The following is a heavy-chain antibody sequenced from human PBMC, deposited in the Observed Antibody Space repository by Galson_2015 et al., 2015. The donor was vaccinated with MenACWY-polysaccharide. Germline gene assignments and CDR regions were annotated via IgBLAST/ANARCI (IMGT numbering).Heavy chain of an antibody. Sequence: TLSLTCTVSGDSITSGGYFWSWIRQHPGKGLEWIASTSYDGGTYYNPSLKSRVTISVDTPKNQFPLWLNSVTAADTAVYYCARGGRAVSNRNWFDPWGQGTLVTVSS. CDR1: GDSITSGGYF. J-gene: IGHJ5*02. CDR2: TSYDGGT. V-gene: IGHV4-31*03. D-gene: IGHD3-16*01. CDR3: ARGGRAVSNRNWFDP.